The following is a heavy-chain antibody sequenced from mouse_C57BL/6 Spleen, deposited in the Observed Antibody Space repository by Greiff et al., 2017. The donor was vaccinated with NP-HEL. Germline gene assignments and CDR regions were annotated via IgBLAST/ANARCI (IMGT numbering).Heavy chain of an antibody. CDR2: IYPSDSET. Sequence: QVQLQQPGAELVRPGSSVKLSCKASGYTFTSYWMDWVKQRPGQGLEWIGNIYPSDSETHYNQKFKDKATLTVDKSSRTAYMQLSSLTSEDSAVYYCARSHYYGSSYGFAYWGQGTLVTVSA. CDR1: GYTFTSYW. V-gene: IGHV1-61*01. CDR3: ARSHYYGSSYGFAY. J-gene: IGHJ3*01. D-gene: IGHD1-1*01.